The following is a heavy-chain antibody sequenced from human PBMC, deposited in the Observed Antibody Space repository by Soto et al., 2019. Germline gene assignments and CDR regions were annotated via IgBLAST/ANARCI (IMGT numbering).Heavy chain of an antibody. J-gene: IGHJ6*02. V-gene: IGHV6-1*01. CDR3: ARIKLVEWFFINVDVYDMDV. CDR1: GDSVSSNSAA. D-gene: IGHD3-3*01. CDR2: AYYRSQWYY. Sequence: SQTLSLTCAISGDSVSSNSAAWNWIRQSPSRGLEWLGRAYYRSQWYYDSAVSVRSRITVIPDTSKNQFSLQLNSVTPEDAAVYYCARIKLVEWFFINVDVYDMDVWGQGTPVTVSS.